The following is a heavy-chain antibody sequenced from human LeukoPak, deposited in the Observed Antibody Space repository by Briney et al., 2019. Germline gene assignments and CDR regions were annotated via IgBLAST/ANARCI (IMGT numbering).Heavy chain of an antibody. CDR3: ATNAGPAALDAIDI. V-gene: IGHV4-59*08. J-gene: IGHJ3*02. D-gene: IGHD2-2*01. Sequence: PSETLFLTCTVSGGSINKHYWSWIRQTPGKGLEWIGYISHRGSTNYNPSLKSRVTISVDTSNNQFSLRLSSVTAADTAVYYCATNAGPAALDAIDIWGQGTTVTVSS. CDR1: GGSINKHY. CDR2: ISHRGST.